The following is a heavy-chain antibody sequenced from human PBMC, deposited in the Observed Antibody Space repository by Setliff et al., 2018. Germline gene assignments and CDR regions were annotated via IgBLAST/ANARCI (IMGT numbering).Heavy chain of an antibody. V-gene: IGHV3-66*02. CDR2: IYSGGST. CDR3: ARVYAYSYGFDY. D-gene: IGHD3-16*01. CDR1: GFTVSSNY. J-gene: IGHJ4*02. Sequence: GGSLRLSCAASGFTVSSNYMSWVRQAPGKGLEWVSVIYSGGSTYYADSVKGRFTISRDNYKNTLYVQMNTLGPEDTAVYYCARVYAYSYGFDYWGQGTLVTVSS.